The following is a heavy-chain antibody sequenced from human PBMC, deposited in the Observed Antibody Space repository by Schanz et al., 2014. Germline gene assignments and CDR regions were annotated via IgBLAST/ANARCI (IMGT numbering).Heavy chain of an antibody. Sequence: EVQLVESGGGLIQPGGSLRLSCAASGFTFSSYWMHWVRQVPGKGLVWVSVISASGGDTYYADSVKGRFTISRDNSKNTLYLQMNSLRAEDTAVYYCAKTPREYCNYDNCPNWFDSWGQGTLVTASS. CDR3: AKTPREYCNYDNCPNWFDS. CDR1: GFTFSSYW. CDR2: ISASGGDT. V-gene: IGHV3-23*04. J-gene: IGHJ5*01. D-gene: IGHD2-15*01.